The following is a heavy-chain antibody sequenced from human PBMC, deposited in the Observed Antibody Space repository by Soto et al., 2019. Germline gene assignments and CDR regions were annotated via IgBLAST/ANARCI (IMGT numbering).Heavy chain of an antibody. J-gene: IGHJ4*02. Sequence: QVQLQESGPGLVQPSETLSLTCTVSGGSVSSGIYYWSWIRQPPGKGLEWVGFISYSGSTNYTPXLXSXXSVTVHATEHQFSLTLASEHDADAAVYYWEKGVLRWGPEAPVTVS. CDR2: ISYSGST. CDR1: GGSVSSGIYY. V-gene: IGHV4-61*01. CDR3: EKGVLR.